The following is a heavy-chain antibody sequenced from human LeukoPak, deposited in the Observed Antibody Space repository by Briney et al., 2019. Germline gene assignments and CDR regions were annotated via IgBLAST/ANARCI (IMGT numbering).Heavy chain of an antibody. CDR2: IYYSGTT. Sequence: PSETLSLTCTVSGGSISSHYWSWIRRPPGKGLEWIGYIYYSGTTNYNPSLKSRVTISVDTSKNQFSLKLSSVTAADTAVYYCARDTLGGGVVTHWYFDLWGRGTLVTVSS. CDR3: ARDTLGGGVVTHWYFDL. J-gene: IGHJ2*01. CDR1: GGSISSHY. V-gene: IGHV4-59*11. D-gene: IGHD3-3*01.